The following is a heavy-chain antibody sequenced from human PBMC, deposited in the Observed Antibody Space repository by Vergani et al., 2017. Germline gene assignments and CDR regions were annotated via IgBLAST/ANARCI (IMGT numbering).Heavy chain of an antibody. CDR3: ARSLYYYGSGSAGGDGFDP. D-gene: IGHD3-10*01. J-gene: IGHJ5*02. CDR2: IIPIFGTA. V-gene: IGHV1-69*13. CDR1: GGTFSSYA. Sequence: QVQLVQSGAEVKKPGSSVKVSCKASGGTFSSYAISWVRQAPGQGLEWMGRIIPIFGTANYAQKFQGRVTITADESTSTAYMELSSLGSEDTAVYYCARSLYYYGSGSAGGDGFDPWGQGTLVTVSS.